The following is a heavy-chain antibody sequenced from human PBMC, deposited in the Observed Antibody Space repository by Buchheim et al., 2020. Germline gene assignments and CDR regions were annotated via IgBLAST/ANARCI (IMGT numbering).Heavy chain of an antibody. V-gene: IGHV3-30*18. CDR2: ISYDGNNK. CDR3: AKDLKDYAFFYYYGLDV. CDR1: GFTFSNYG. Sequence: QVQLVESGGGVVQPGRSLRLSCAASGFTFSNYGMHWVRQAPGKGLEWVAFISYDGNNKNYADAVKGRFTISRDDSKNPSFLRKNTLYLQMKSLRVEDTAVYYCAKDLKDYAFFYYYGLDVWGQGIT. D-gene: IGHD4-17*01. J-gene: IGHJ6*02.